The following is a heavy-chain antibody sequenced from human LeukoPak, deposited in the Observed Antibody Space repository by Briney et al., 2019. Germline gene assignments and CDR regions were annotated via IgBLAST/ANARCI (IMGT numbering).Heavy chain of an antibody. CDR1: GFTFSSYW. D-gene: IGHD3-22*01. J-gene: IGHJ4*02. CDR3: AKFHDSSGYYLH. Sequence: GGSLRLSCAASGFTFSSYWMHWVRQAPGKGLVWVSHINSDGSSTNYADSVKGRSTISRDNAKNTLYLQMNSLRAEDTAVYYCAKFHDSSGYYLHWGQGTLVTVSS. V-gene: IGHV3-74*01. CDR2: INSDGSST.